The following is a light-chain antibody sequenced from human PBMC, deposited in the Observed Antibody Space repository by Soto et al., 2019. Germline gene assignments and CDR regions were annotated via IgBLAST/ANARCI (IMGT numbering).Light chain of an antibody. CDR3: QHYNSYSP. CDR1: QSISSM. CDR2: KAS. Sequence: DIQMTQSPSTLSASVGDRVTITCRASQSISSMLAWYQQKPGKAPKLLIYKASSLESGVPSRFSGGGSGTEFTLTISSLQPDDFATYYCQHYNSYSPFGGGTKVEIK. V-gene: IGKV1-5*03. J-gene: IGKJ4*02.